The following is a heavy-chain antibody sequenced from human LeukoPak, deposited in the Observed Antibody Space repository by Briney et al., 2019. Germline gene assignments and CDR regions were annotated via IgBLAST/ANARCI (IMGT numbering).Heavy chain of an antibody. CDR2: IYPGTSDT. J-gene: IGHJ3*02. Sequence: WESLKISCKGSGYSFSSHWIGGVRQMPGKGLELMGVIYPGTSDTIYSPSLQGQGTISADKSITTAYLQWNSLTASDTAIFYCARQGGGKDSFDIWGQGTMVTVSS. CDR1: GYSFSSHW. V-gene: IGHV5-51*01. D-gene: IGHD3-16*01. CDR3: ARQGGGKDSFDI.